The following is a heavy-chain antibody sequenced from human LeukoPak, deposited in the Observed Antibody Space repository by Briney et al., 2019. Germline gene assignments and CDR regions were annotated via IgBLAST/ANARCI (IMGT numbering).Heavy chain of an antibody. J-gene: IGHJ6*02. CDR2: IIPIFGTA. Sequence: SVKVSCKASGGTFSSYAISWVRQAPGQGLEWMGGIIPIFGTANYAQKFQGRVTITADESTSTAYMELSSLRSEDTSVYYCARATTIHGPGRLGAYYGMDVWGQGTTVTVSS. CDR1: GGTFSSYA. D-gene: IGHD3-3*01. CDR3: ARATTIHGPGRLGAYYGMDV. V-gene: IGHV1-69*13.